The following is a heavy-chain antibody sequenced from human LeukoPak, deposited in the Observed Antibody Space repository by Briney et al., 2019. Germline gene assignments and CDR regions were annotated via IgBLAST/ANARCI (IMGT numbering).Heavy chain of an antibody. V-gene: IGHV1-69*13. CDR1: GGTFSTYP. CDR3: ARGRLGYCRTTSCYTFDH. Sequence: SVKVSCKGSGGTFSTYPTSWVRQSPGRGLEWMGGIIPIFDTTNYAQKFQDRATITADESTSTVYMELRSLRSEDTAIYYCARGRLGYCRTTSCYTFDHWGQGTLVTVSS. CDR2: IIPIFDTT. D-gene: IGHD2-2*01. J-gene: IGHJ4*02.